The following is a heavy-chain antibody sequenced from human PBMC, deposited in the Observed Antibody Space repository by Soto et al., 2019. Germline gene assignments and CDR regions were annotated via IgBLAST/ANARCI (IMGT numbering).Heavy chain of an antibody. CDR3: ANRGYSYGFVIY. CDR1: GVTFSRYT. D-gene: IGHD5-18*01. J-gene: IGHJ4*02. CDR2: IIPMLGIA. Sequence: QVQLVQSGAEVKKPGSTVKVSCKASGVTFSRYTFSWLLQAHGQGIEWMGRIIPMLGIANYAQKFQGRVTITADKSTSTAYMELSSLRSEDTAVYYCANRGYSYGFVIYWGQGTLVTVSS. V-gene: IGHV1-69*02.